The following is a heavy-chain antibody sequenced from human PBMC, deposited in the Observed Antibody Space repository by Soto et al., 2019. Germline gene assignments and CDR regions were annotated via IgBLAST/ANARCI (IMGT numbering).Heavy chain of an antibody. CDR1: GGSISSGDCY. CDR3: ARDGGYYDILTGST. D-gene: IGHD3-9*01. Sequence: SETLSLTCTVSGGSISSGDCYWSWIRQPPGKGLEWIGYIYYSGSTYYNPSLKSRVTISVDTSKNQFSLKLSSVTAADTAVYYCARDGGYYDILTGSTWGQGTLVIVYS. J-gene: IGHJ4*02. CDR2: IYYSGST. V-gene: IGHV4-30-4*01.